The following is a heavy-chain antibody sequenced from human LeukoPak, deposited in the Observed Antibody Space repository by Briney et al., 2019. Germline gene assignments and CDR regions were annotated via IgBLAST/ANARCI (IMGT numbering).Heavy chain of an antibody. D-gene: IGHD3-16*01. CDR2: VYYSGST. CDR3: ARECSVWCH. V-gene: IGHV4-61*08. J-gene: IGHJ4*02. CDR1: LDSISGYSDYQ. Sequence: SETLSLTCILPLDSISGYSDYQWTWIRQPPGKGLQWIGYVYYSGSTNYNPSLRSRVTISVDTSKNQFSLKLTSVTVSEWAVYYFARECSVWCHLGQGTLVTVSS.